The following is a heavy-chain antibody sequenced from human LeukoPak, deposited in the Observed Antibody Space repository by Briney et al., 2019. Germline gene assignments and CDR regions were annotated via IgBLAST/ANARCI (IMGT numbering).Heavy chain of an antibody. Sequence: AAAVKVSCKASGGTFSSYAISWGRQAPGQGLEWMGGIIPILGTANYAQKFQGRVTITPDESTSTAYMELSSLRSADTAVYYCARGGYCSGGSCYAVYWGQGTLVTVSS. CDR2: IIPILGTA. CDR3: ARGGYCSGGSCYAVY. D-gene: IGHD2-15*01. V-gene: IGHV1-69*13. CDR1: GGTFSSYA. J-gene: IGHJ4*02.